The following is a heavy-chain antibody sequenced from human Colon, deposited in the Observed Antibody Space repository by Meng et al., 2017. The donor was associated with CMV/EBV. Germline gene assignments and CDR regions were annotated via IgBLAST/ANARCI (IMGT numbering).Heavy chain of an antibody. Sequence: QVHLVESGGGSVKPGGSLRLSYAASGFSISDYYVSWIRQAPGKGLEWISYIGGAAGVTYYADSLKGRFTISRDNARQSLYLQMASLRVEDTAIYYCARGRRDIGFDSWGQGALVTVSS. J-gene: IGHJ4*02. V-gene: IGHV3-11*01. CDR3: ARGRRDIGFDS. D-gene: IGHD2-15*01. CDR2: IGGAAGVT. CDR1: GFSISDYY.